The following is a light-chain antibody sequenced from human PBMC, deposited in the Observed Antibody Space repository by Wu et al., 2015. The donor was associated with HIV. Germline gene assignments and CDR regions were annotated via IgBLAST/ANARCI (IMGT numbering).Light chain of an antibody. CDR2: GSF. CDR3: QQYSKWPPR. Sequence: ETMMTQFPATLSVSPGERVTLSCRSSQSISGHLAWYQQKPGQAPRLLIFGSFKRALGVPPRFSGSGSGTEFTLTINNLQSEDVAEYVCQQYSKWPPRFGQGTKLEI. V-gene: IGKV3-15*01. CDR1: QSISGH. J-gene: IGKJ2*03.